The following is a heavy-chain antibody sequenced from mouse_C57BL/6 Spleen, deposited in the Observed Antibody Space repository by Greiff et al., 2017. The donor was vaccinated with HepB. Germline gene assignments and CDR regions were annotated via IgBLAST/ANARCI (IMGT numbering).Heavy chain of an antibody. D-gene: IGHD1-1*01. J-gene: IGHJ3*01. V-gene: IGHV1-22*01. Sequence: EVQLQQSGPELVKPGASVKMSCKASGYTFTDYNMHWVKQSHGKSLEWIGYINPNNGGTSYNQKFKGKATLTVNKSSSTAYMELRSLTSEDSAVYYCARSGEYDYGSPEAYWGQGTLVTVSA. CDR2: INPNNGGT. CDR3: ARSGEYDYGSPEAY. CDR1: GYTFTDYN.